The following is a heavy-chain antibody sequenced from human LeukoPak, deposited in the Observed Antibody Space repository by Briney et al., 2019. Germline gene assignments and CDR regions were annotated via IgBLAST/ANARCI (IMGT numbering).Heavy chain of an antibody. D-gene: IGHD4-11*01. Sequence: SVKVSCKASGGTFSSYAISWVRQAPGQGLEWMGGIIPIFGTANYAQKFQGRVTSTADESTSTAYMELSSLRSEDTAVYYCARDTVTSFYFDYWGQGTLVTVSS. V-gene: IGHV1-69*13. CDR3: ARDTVTSFYFDY. CDR1: GGTFSSYA. CDR2: IIPIFGTA. J-gene: IGHJ4*02.